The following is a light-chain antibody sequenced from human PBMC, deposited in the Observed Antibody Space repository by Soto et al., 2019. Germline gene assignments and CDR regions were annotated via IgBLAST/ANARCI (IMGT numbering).Light chain of an antibody. CDR1: QSVPRH. CDR3: QQSSNWRPEIT. Sequence: EIVLTQSPASLSLSPGERATVSCRASQSVPRHLAWYQQRPGLPPRLLIYDASSRATGVPDRFSGSGSGTDFILTISCLEPEDFAVYYCQQSSNWRPEITFGQGTRLEIK. CDR2: DAS. V-gene: IGKV3-11*01. J-gene: IGKJ5*01.